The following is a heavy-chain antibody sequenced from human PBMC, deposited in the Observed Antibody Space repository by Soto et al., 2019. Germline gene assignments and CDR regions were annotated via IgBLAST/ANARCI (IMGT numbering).Heavy chain of an antibody. Sequence: EVHVVESGGGLVQPGQSLRLSCFASGFTFGDSAFSWVRQAPGKGLDWVGFIRTKTCGGTAEYAASVKASFSISRDDYKSIAYLQMNSLKTEDTAVYYCIRDMKYSYYFEAGHWGQGTMVTVSS. CDR3: IRDMKYSYYFEAGH. CDR1: GFTFGDSA. D-gene: IGHD5-18*01. CDR2: IRTKTCGGTA. J-gene: IGHJ4*02. V-gene: IGHV3-49*04.